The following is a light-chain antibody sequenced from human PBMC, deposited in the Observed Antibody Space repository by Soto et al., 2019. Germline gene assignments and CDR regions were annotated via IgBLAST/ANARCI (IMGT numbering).Light chain of an antibody. CDR1: SSDVGGYNR. CDR2: EVS. J-gene: IGLJ2*01. V-gene: IGLV2-18*02. Sequence: QSALTQPPSVSRSPGQSVAISCTGTSSDVGGYNRVSWYQQPPGTAPKLMIYEVSHRPSGVPDRFSGSKSGNTTSLTISGLQAEDEADYYCSSYTTSNTLVFGGGTKLTVL. CDR3: SSYTTSNTLV.